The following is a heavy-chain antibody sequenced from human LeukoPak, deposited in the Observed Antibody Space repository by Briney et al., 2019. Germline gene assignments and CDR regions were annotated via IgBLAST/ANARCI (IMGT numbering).Heavy chain of an antibody. V-gene: IGHV4-39*01. Sequence: SETLSLTCTVSGVSISNTNYYWVWIRQPPGKGLEWLANIYYSGSTFYNPSLKSRLTISADTSKNQFSLKLSSVTAADTAVYYCARLWRWLQQGDYWGQGTLVTVSS. CDR2: IYYSGST. D-gene: IGHD5-24*01. J-gene: IGHJ4*02. CDR1: GVSISNTNYY. CDR3: ARLWRWLQQGDY.